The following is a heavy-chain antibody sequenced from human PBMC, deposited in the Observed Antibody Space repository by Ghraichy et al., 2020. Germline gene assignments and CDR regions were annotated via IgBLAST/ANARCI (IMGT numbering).Heavy chain of an antibody. Sequence: LSLTCAASGFTFSSYAMAWVRQAPGKGPEWVSSISGRGDSTYYADSVKGRFTISRDNSKNTLYLQMNSLRAEDTAVYYCAKGSLIGVNWFDPWGRGPLVTISS. V-gene: IGHV3-23*01. CDR3: AKGSLIGVNWFDP. J-gene: IGHJ5*02. CDR2: ISGRGDST. D-gene: IGHD2/OR15-2a*01. CDR1: GFTFSSYA.